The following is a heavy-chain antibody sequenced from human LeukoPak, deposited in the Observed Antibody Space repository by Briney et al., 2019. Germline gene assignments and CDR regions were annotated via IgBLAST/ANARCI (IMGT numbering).Heavy chain of an antibody. Sequence: PGGSLRLSCTASGFAFSSYSMHWVRQAPGKGLEWVSVIYSVGSTYYADSVRGRFTISRDNSKNTLYLQMNSLRVEDTAVYYCAGSLAYCGGDCRLGDYWGQGTLVTVSS. J-gene: IGHJ4*02. CDR2: IYSVGST. CDR1: GFAFSSYS. D-gene: IGHD2-21*02. V-gene: IGHV3-66*01. CDR3: AGSLAYCGGDCRLGDY.